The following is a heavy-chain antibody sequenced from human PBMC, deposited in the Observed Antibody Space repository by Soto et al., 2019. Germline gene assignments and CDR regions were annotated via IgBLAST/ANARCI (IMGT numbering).Heavy chain of an antibody. D-gene: IGHD3-22*01. V-gene: IGHV4-34*01. Sequence: QVQLQQWVAGLLKPSETLSLTCAVYGGTFSGYYWSWIRQPPGKGLEWIGEINHSGSTNYNPSLKSRVTISVDTSKNQFSLKLSSVTAADTAVYYCARGRKWLLRNDAFDIWGQGTMVTVSS. CDR1: GGTFSGYY. CDR3: ARGRKWLLRNDAFDI. J-gene: IGHJ3*02. CDR2: INHSGST.